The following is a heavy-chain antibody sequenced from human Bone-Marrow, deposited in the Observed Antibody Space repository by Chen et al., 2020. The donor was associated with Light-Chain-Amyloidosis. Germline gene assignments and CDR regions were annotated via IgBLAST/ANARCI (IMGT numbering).Heavy chain of an antibody. CDR3: ARGGSDSAWYWVY. CDR1: KFALRDYW. CDR2: IKQDGSEK. Sequence: EVQLVESGGGLVQPGGSLRLSCAASKFALRDYWMSWVRQAPGKGLEWVANIKQDGSEKFYVDSVKGRFTTSRDNAKNSLYLQMNSLRAEDTAVYYCARGGSDSAWYWVYWGQGTPVTVSS. V-gene: IGHV3-7*01. D-gene: IGHD6-19*01. J-gene: IGHJ4*02.